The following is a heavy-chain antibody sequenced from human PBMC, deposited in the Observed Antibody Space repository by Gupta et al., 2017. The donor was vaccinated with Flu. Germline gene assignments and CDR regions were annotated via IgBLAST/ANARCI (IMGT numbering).Heavy chain of an antibody. CDR3: ARVGTTGTTYYYYYMDV. CDR2: IYYSGST. Sequence: PGKGLEWIGYIYYSGSTNYNPSLKSRVTISVDTSKNQFSLKLSSVTAADTAVYYCARVGTTGTTYYYYYMDVWGKGTTVTVSS. J-gene: IGHJ6*03. V-gene: IGHV4-59*01. D-gene: IGHD1-1*01.